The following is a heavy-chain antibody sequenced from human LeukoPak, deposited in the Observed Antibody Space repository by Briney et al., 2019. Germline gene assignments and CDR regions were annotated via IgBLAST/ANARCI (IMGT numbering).Heavy chain of an antibody. Sequence: GASVKVSCKASGYTFTSYDINWVRQATGQGLECTGWMIPNIGNTGYAQKFQGRVTITRNTSISTAYIGLSRVRSEDTALCFSARGLILLALTWGQGTLVTVSS. CDR1: GYTFTSYD. V-gene: IGHV1-8*01. D-gene: IGHD2-15*01. J-gene: IGHJ5*02. CDR2: MIPNIGNT. CDR3: ARGLILLALT.